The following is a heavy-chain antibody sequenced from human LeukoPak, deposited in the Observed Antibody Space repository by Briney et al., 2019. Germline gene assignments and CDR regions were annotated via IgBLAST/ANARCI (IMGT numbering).Heavy chain of an antibody. CDR3: AKDRGRYYDSSGYFWGYSFDS. CDR2: ISGSGGST. CDR1: GFTFSNYA. Sequence: GGSLRLSCAASGFTFSNYAVNWVRQAPGKGLEWVSAISGSGGSTYYADSVKGRFTISRDNSKNTLYLQMSSLRAEDTAVYYCAKDRGRYYDSSGYFWGYSFDSWGQGILVTVST. V-gene: IGHV3-23*01. J-gene: IGHJ4*02. D-gene: IGHD3-22*01.